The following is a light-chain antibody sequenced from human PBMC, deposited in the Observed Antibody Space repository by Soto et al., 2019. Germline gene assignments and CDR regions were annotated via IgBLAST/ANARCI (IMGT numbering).Light chain of an antibody. V-gene: IGKV3D-15*01. J-gene: IGKJ2*01. CDR1: QSVNSN. CDR3: QQYNNWPYT. CDR2: GAS. Sequence: EIVMTQSPATLSVSPGERGTLACRASQSVNSNLAWYQQKPGQAPRLLIDGASTRATGIPARFSGSGSGTEFTLTISSLQSEHFAVYYCQQYNNWPYTFGQGTKLEIK.